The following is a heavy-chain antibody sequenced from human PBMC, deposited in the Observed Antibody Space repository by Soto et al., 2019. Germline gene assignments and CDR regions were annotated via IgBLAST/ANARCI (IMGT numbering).Heavy chain of an antibody. J-gene: IGHJ6*02. CDR3: ASHGGNYSYGMDV. V-gene: IGHV5-51*01. Sequence: GESLKISCKGSGYSFTSYWIGWVRQMPGKGLEWMGIIYRGDSDTRYSPSFQGQVTISADKSISTAYLQCSSLKDSDTDMYYCASHGGNYSYGMDVWGQGTTVTVSS. CDR1: GYSFTSYW. CDR2: IYRGDSDT. D-gene: IGHD1-26*01.